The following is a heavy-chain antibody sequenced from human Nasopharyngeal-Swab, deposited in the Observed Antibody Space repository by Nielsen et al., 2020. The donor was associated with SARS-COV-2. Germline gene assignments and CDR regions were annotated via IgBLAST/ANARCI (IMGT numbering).Heavy chain of an antibody. CDR3: ARGRGGSDWYLDL. D-gene: IGHD3-16*01. CDR1: GFIVKDNN. Sequence: GESVKISCAASGFIVKDNNIHWVRQAPGKGLQWVSFTSSGLATDYSDSVKGRFTISRHNSENTLYLQMNSLRPEDTAIYYCARGRGGSDWYLDLWGRGTLVTVSS. J-gene: IGHJ2*01. V-gene: IGHV3-53*04. CDR2: TSSGLAT.